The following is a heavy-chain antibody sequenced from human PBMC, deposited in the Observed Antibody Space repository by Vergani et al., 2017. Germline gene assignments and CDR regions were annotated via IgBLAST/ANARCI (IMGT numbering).Heavy chain of an antibody. CDR3: AREPPPSLAACRPVVVGY. V-gene: IGHV3-23*01. D-gene: IGHD6-6*01. CDR1: GFTFSSYA. J-gene: IGHJ4*02. CDR2: ISGSGGST. Sequence: EVQLLESGGGLVQPGGSLRLSCAASGFTFSSYAMSWVRQAPGKGLEWVSAISGSGGSTYYADSVKGRFTISRDNSKNTLYLQMNSLSAEDTAVYYCAREPPPSLAACRPVVVGYWGQGTLVTVSS.